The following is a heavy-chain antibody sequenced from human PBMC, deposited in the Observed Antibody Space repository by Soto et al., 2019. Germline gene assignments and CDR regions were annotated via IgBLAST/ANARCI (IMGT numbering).Heavy chain of an antibody. CDR3: AKAVGATLYYYYGMDV. CDR2: ISGSGGST. CDR1: GFTFSSYA. D-gene: IGHD1-26*01. J-gene: IGHJ6*02. V-gene: IGHV3-23*01. Sequence: GGSLRLSCAASGFTFSSYAMSWVRQAPGKGLEWVSAISGSGGSTYYADSVKGRFTISRDNSKNTLYLQMNSLRAEDTAVYYCAKAVGATLYYYYGMDVWGQGTTVTVSS.